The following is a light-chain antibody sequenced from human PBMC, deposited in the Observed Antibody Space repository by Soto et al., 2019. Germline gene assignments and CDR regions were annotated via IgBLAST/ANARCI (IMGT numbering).Light chain of an antibody. CDR1: SSDVGSYNR. CDR3: SSYTSSSAWV. Sequence: QSALTQPPSVSGXPXXXXXISCTGTSSDVGSYNRVSWYQQPPGTAPKLMIYEVSNRPSGVPDRFSGSKSGNTASLTISGLQAEDEADYYCSSYTSSSAWVFGGGTKLTVL. CDR2: EVS. V-gene: IGLV2-18*02. J-gene: IGLJ2*01.